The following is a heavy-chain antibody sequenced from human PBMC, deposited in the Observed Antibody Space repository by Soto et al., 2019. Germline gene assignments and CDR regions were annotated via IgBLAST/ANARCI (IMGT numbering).Heavy chain of an antibody. CDR3: AKDNDRGVINYFDY. Sequence: PGGSLRLSCAASGFTFSSYAMSWVRQAPGKGLEWVSAISGSGGSTYYADTVKGRFTISRDKSKNTLYLQMNRLRAEDMAVYYCAKDNDRGVINYFDYWGQGTLVTVSS. V-gene: IGHV3-23*01. J-gene: IGHJ4*02. D-gene: IGHD3-10*02. CDR1: GFTFSSYA. CDR2: ISGSGGST.